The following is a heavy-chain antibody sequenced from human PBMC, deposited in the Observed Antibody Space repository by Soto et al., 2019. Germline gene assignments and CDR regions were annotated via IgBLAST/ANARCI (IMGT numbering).Heavy chain of an antibody. CDR3: AGLYHYDSSGYYDY. J-gene: IGHJ4*02. CDR2: IIPIFGRT. V-gene: IGHV1-69*13. CDR1: GGTFSSYA. Sequence: VKVSCKASGGTFSSYAISWVRQAPGQGLEWMGGIIPIFGRTTYAQKFQGRVTMTRDPSTSPFPMELSSLTSEDTAVYYCAGLYHYDSSGYYDYWGQGTLVTVSS. D-gene: IGHD3-22*01.